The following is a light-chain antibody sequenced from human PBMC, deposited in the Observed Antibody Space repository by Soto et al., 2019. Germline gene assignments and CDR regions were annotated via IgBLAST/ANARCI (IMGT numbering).Light chain of an antibody. J-gene: IGLJ2*01. CDR2: EGS. CDR3: CSYAGSSTWGV. V-gene: IGLV2-23*01. CDR1: SSDVRSYNL. Sequence: QSALTQPASVSGSPGQSITISCTGTSSDVRSYNLVSWYQQHPGKAPKLMIYEGSKRPSGVSNRFSGSKSGNTASLTISGLQAEDEADYYCCSYAGSSTWGVFGGGTKLTVL.